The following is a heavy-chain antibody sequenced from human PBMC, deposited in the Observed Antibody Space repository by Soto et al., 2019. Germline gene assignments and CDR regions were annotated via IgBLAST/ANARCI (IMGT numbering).Heavy chain of an antibody. D-gene: IGHD3-22*01. CDR2: IYHSGST. CDR3: ARAPYYYDSSGTNWFDP. CDR1: GGSVSIGSHY. V-gene: IGHV4-61*01. Sequence: PSETLSLTCTVSGGSVSIGSHYWSWIRQPPGKGLGWIAYIYHSGSTDYNPSLKSRVSISVDLSKNQFPLRLDSVTAADTAVYYCARAPYYYDSSGTNWFDPWGQGTLVTVSS. J-gene: IGHJ5*02.